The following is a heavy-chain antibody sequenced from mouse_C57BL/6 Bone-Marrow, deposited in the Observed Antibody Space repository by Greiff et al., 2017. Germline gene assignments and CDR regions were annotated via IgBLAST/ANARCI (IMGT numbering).Heavy chain of an antibody. J-gene: IGHJ1*03. CDR1: GYTFTSYW. V-gene: IGHV1-72*01. CDR2: IDPNSGGT. CDR3: AHGYYFYWYVAV. Sequence: QVQLQQSGAELVKPGASVQLSCKASGYTFTSYWMHWVKQRPGRGLAWIGRIDPNSGGTKYNEKFKSKATLTVDKTSSTASMPLSSLTSADSAVDYGAHGYYFYWYVAVWGTGTTVTVSS. D-gene: IGHD2-3*01.